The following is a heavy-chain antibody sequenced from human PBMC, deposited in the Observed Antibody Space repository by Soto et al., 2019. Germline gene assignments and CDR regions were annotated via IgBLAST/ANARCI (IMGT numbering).Heavy chain of an antibody. Sequence: QVQLQESGPGLVKPSETLSLTCTVSRGSISSYYWSWIRQPPGKGLEWIGYIYYSGSTNYNPSLKSRVTISVDTSKNQFSLKLSSVTAADTAVYYCARAIAVAGDYYYYGMDVWVQGTTVTVSS. D-gene: IGHD6-19*01. CDR3: ARAIAVAGDYYYYGMDV. CDR1: RGSISSYY. J-gene: IGHJ6*02. V-gene: IGHV4-59*01. CDR2: IYYSGST.